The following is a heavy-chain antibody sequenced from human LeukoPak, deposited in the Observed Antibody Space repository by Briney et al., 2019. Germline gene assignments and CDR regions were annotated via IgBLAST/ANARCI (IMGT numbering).Heavy chain of an antibody. D-gene: IGHD2-21*02. J-gene: IGHJ3*02. CDR3: ARGVATTYLAYCGGDCPVDAFDI. Sequence: GESLKISCKGSGYSFTSYWIGWVRQMPGKGLEWMGIIYPGDSDTRYSPSFQGQVTISADKSISTAYLQWSSLKASDTAMYYCARGVATTYLAYCGGDCPVDAFDIWGQGTMVTVSS. CDR2: IYPGDSDT. V-gene: IGHV5-51*01. CDR1: GYSFTSYW.